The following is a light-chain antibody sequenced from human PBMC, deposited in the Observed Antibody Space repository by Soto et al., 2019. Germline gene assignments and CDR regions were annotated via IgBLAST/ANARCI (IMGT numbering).Light chain of an antibody. CDR2: GVS. CDR1: SSDVGGYNY. CDR3: RSHTTNTTVV. Sequence: QSALTQPASVSGSPGQSITISCTGTSSDVGGYNYVSWYQQHPGKAPKLMIYGVSYRPSGVSNRFSGSKSGNTASLTISGLQAEDEADYYCRSHTTNTTVVFGGGTQVTVL. V-gene: IGLV2-14*01. J-gene: IGLJ2*01.